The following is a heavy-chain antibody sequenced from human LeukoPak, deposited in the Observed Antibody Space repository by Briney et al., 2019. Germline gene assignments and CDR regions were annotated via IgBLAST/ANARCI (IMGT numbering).Heavy chain of an antibody. V-gene: IGHV3-21*01. Sequence: GGSLRLSCAASGFTFSSYSMNWVRQAPGKGLEWVSSISSSSSYIYYADSVKGRFTISRDNAKNSLYLQMNSLRAEDTAVYYCARGPAATNDAFNIWGQGTMATV. CDR2: ISSSSSYI. CDR1: GFTFSSYS. CDR3: ARGPAATNDAFNI. D-gene: IGHD6-13*01. J-gene: IGHJ3*02.